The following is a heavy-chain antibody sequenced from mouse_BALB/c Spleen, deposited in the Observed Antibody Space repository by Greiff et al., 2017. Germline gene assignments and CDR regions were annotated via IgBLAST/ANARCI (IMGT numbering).Heavy chain of an antibody. CDR2: ISSGSSTI. J-gene: IGHJ2*01. D-gene: IGHD1-1*01. V-gene: IGHV5-17*02. CDR1: GFTFSSFG. Sequence: EVQVVESGGGLVQPGGSRKLSCAASGFTFSSFGMHWVRQAPEKGLEWVAYISSGSSTIYYADTVKGRFTISRDNPKNTLFLQMTSLRSEDTAMYYCAREGLLRRYFDYWGQGTTLTVSS. CDR3: AREGLLRRYFDY.